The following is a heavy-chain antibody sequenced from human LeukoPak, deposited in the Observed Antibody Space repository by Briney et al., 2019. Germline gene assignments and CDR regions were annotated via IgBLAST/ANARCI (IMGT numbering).Heavy chain of an antibody. D-gene: IGHD2-15*01. Sequence: GGSLRLSCAASGFTFSSYSMNWVRQAPAKGLEWVSSISSSSSYIYYADSVKGRFTITRDNAKNSLYLQMNSLRAEDTAVYYCARVGVAAPFDYWGQGTLVTVSS. J-gene: IGHJ4*02. CDR3: ARVGVAAPFDY. CDR2: ISSSSSYI. CDR1: GFTFSSYS. V-gene: IGHV3-21*01.